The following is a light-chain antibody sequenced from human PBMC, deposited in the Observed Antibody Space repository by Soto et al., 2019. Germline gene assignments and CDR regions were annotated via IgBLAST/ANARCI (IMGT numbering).Light chain of an antibody. CDR1: SSDVGGYNY. CDR3: SSYTTSSTHWV. Sequence: QSVLTQPASVSGSPGQSITISCTGTSSDVGGYNYVSWYQQHPGKAPKLMIYEVSNRPSGVSNRFSGSKSGNTASLTISGLQAADEADYYCSSYTTSSTHWVFGGGTKLTVL. J-gene: IGLJ3*02. CDR2: EVS. V-gene: IGLV2-14*01.